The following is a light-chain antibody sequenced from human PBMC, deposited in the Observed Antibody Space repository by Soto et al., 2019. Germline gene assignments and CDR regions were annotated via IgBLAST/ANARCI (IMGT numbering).Light chain of an antibody. J-gene: IGKJ1*01. Sequence: IVLTQSPATLSLSPGERATLSCRALQSISSSYLAWYQQKPGQAPRLLIYGASTRATSIPARFSGSGSGTDFTLTISSLQSEDFAVYYCLHYNKWPRWTFGQGTKVDIK. CDR2: GAS. CDR3: LHYNKWPRWT. V-gene: IGKV3D-15*01. CDR1: QSISSSY.